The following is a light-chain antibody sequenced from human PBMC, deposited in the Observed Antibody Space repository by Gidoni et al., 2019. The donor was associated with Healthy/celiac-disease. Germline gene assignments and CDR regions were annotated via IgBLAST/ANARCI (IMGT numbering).Light chain of an antibody. CDR2: YHS. V-gene: IGLV3-21*04. J-gene: IGLJ1*01. Sequence: SSVLTQPPSASVAPGKTARISCGGNNIGWKRVNWYKQKPGQAPVLVIYYHSDRTSGFPVRFCSGNAGNTATLTFSRVEARDEAACYCQLWDSSRDQEVFGTGTKVTVL. CDR1: NIGWKR. CDR3: QLWDSSRDQEV.